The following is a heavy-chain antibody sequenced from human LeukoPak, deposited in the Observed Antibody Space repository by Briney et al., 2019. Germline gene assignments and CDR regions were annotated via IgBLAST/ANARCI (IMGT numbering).Heavy chain of an antibody. CDR3: AKGPYSSSWYFDY. Sequence: GGSLRLSCAASGFTFSSYGMHWVRQAPGKGLEWVAVISYDGSNKYYADSVKGRFTISRDNSKNTLYLQMNSLRAEDTAVYYCAKGPYSSSWYFDYWGQGTQVTVSS. CDR2: ISYDGSNK. J-gene: IGHJ4*02. V-gene: IGHV3-30*18. CDR1: GFTFSSYG. D-gene: IGHD6-13*01.